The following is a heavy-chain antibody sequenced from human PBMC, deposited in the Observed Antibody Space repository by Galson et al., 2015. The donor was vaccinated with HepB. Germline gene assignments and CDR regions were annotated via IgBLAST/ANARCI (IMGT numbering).Heavy chain of an antibody. CDR3: ARFRDMDV. V-gene: IGHV3-21*06. CDR1: GFTFSSYS. Sequence: SLRLSCAASGFTFSSYSMNWVRQAPGTGLEWVSSISSSGNYKYYGDSAKGRFTISRDNAKNSLYLQMNSLRAEDTAVYYCARFRDMDVWGKGTTVIVSS. CDR2: ISSSGNYK. J-gene: IGHJ6*03.